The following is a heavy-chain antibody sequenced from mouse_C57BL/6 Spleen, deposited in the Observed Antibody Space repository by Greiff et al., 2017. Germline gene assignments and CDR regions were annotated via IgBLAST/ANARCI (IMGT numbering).Heavy chain of an antibody. CDR3: ARYNSNYGEGFDY. CDR2: IYPSDSEH. J-gene: IGHJ2*01. D-gene: IGHD2-5*01. Sequence: QVQLQQPGAELVRPGSSVKLSCKASGYTFTSYWMDWVKQRPGQGLAWIGNIYPSDSEHHYNQKFKDQATLTVDTSSSTAYMQLISLTSEGSAVYYCARYNSNYGEGFDYWGQGTTLTVSS. CDR1: GYTFTSYW. V-gene: IGHV1-61*01.